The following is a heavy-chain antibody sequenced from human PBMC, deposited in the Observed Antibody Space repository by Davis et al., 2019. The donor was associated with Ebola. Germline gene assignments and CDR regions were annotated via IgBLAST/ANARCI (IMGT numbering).Heavy chain of an antibody. Sequence: SETLSLTCTVSGGSISSSSYYWGWIRQPPGKGLEWIGSIYYSWSTYYNPSLKSRVTISVDTSKNQFSLKLSSVTAADTAVYYCARQPTDYGDYLSYDYWGQGTLVTVSS. CDR2: IYYSWST. D-gene: IGHD4-17*01. J-gene: IGHJ4*02. CDR3: ARQPTDYGDYLSYDY. CDR1: GGSISSSSYY. V-gene: IGHV4-39*01.